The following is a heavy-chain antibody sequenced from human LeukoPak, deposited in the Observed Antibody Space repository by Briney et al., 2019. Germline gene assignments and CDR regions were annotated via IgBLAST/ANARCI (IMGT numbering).Heavy chain of an antibody. CDR2: IYSGGST. D-gene: IGHD3-10*01. Sequence: GGSLRLSCAASGLTVSSNYMSWVRQAPGKGLEWVSVIYSGGSTYYADSVKGRFTISRDNSKNTLYLQMNSLRAEDTAVYYCARDLYYYGSGSYGYDYWGQGTLVTVSS. CDR1: GLTVSSNY. J-gene: IGHJ4*02. V-gene: IGHV3-66*01. CDR3: ARDLYYYGSGSYGYDY.